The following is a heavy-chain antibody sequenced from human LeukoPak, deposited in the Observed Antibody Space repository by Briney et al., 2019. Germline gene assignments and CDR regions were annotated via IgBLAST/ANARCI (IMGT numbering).Heavy chain of an antibody. CDR1: GYSISSGYY. CDR2: IYHSGTT. D-gene: IGHD4-23*01. CDR3: ARTYGGNDPFHY. V-gene: IGHV4-38-2*01. J-gene: IGHJ4*02. Sequence: SETLSLTCAVSGYSISSGYYWGWIRQPPGKGLEWIGSIYHSGTTYYNSSLKSRVTISVDTSKNQFSLKLSSVTAADTAVYYCARTYGGNDPFHYWGQGTLVTVSS.